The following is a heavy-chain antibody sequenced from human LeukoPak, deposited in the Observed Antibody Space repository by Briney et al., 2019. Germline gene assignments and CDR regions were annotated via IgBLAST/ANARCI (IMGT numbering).Heavy chain of an antibody. CDR2: IYYSGST. J-gene: IGHJ4*02. CDR3: ARQFDGDYVWDY. Sequence: SETLTLTCTVSGGSISSSSYYWGWIRQPPGKGLEWIGSIYYSGSTYYNPSLKSRVTISVDTSKNQFPLKLSSVTAADTAVYYCARQFDGDYVWDYWGQGTLVTVSS. V-gene: IGHV4-39*01. D-gene: IGHD4-17*01. CDR1: GGSISSSSYY.